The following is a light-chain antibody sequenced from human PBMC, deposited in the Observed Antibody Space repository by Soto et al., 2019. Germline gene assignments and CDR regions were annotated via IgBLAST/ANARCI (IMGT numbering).Light chain of an antibody. CDR2: AAS. Sequence: DIQMTQYPSSLSAFVGDRVTITCRASQSISNYLNWYQQKPGKAPKLLIYAASSLQSGVPSRFSGSGSGTEFTLTISSLQPEDFATYYCQHYNSYPITFGQGTRLEIK. V-gene: IGKV1-39*01. CDR1: QSISNY. J-gene: IGKJ5*01. CDR3: QHYNSYPIT.